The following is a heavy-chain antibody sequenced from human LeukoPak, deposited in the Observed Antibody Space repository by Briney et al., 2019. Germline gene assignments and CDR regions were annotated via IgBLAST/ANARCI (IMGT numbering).Heavy chain of an antibody. V-gene: IGHV3-23*01. CDR1: GFTFSSYA. D-gene: IGHD3-22*01. CDR2: LTSGGDT. Sequence: PGGSLRLSCAASGFTFSSYAMSWVRQAPGKGLEWVSTLTSGGDTYYADSVKGRFTISRDNSKNTLYLQMNSLRAEDTAIYYCARDPIPDYYDSSGYYPDNWFDPWGQGTLVTVSS. CDR3: ARDPIPDYYDSSGYYPDNWFDP. J-gene: IGHJ5*02.